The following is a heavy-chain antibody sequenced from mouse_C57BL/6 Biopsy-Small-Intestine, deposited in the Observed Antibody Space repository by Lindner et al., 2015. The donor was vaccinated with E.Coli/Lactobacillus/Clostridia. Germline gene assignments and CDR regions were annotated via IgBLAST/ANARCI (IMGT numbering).Heavy chain of an antibody. D-gene: IGHD2-3*01. CDR1: GYSFTDFN. Sequence: VQLQESGPELVKPGASVKISCKASGYSFTDFNMNWVKQTNGKSLEWIGVINPNYGTTSYNQKFKGKATLTVDQSSSTAYMQLNSLTSEDSAVYYCTRSGYYLFAYWGQGTTLTVSS. J-gene: IGHJ2*01. V-gene: IGHV1-39*01. CDR2: INPNYGTT. CDR3: TRSGYYLFAY.